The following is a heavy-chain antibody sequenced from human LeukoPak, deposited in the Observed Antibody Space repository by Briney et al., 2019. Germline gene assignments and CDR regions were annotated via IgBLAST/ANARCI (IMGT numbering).Heavy chain of an antibody. CDR1: GGSISSGDYY. Sequence: SQTLSLTCTVSGGSISSGDYYWSWIRQPPGKGLEWIGYTYYSGSTYYNPSLKSRVTISVDTSKNQFSLKLSSVAAADTAVYYCATAGLYCSGGSCGNDAFDIWGQGTMVTVSS. J-gene: IGHJ3*02. V-gene: IGHV4-30-4*08. CDR3: ATAGLYCSGGSCGNDAFDI. D-gene: IGHD2-15*01. CDR2: TYYSGST.